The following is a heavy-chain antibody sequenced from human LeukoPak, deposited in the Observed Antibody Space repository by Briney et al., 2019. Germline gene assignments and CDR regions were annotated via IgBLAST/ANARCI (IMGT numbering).Heavy chain of an antibody. J-gene: IGHJ4*02. CDR1: GFTFSSHG. Sequence: GGSLRLSCAASGFTFSSHGMHWVRQAPGKGLEWVAVIWYDGSNKYYADSVKGRFTISRDNSKNTLYLQMNSLRAEDTAVYYCAKGDSSSWYSTKGVFDYWGQGTLVTVSS. CDR2: IWYDGSNK. D-gene: IGHD6-13*01. CDR3: AKGDSSSWYSTKGVFDY. V-gene: IGHV3-33*06.